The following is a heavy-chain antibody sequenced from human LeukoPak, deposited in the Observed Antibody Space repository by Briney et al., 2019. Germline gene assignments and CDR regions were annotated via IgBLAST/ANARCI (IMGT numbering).Heavy chain of an antibody. CDR2: IYYSGNT. Sequence: PSETLSLTCTVSGGSISSYYWSWIRQPPGKGLEWIGYIYYSGNTNYNPSLKTRVTISVDTSKNQFSLKLSSVTAADTAVYYCARHLSSNYHYHSGMDVWGQGTTVAVSS. CDR3: ARHLSSNYHYHSGMDV. J-gene: IGHJ6*02. V-gene: IGHV4-59*08. CDR1: GGSISSYY.